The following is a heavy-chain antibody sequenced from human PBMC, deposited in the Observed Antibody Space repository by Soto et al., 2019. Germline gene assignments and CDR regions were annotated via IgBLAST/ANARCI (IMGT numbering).Heavy chain of an antibody. D-gene: IGHD2-2*01. CDR1: GGTFSSYA. Sequence: QVQLVQSGAEVKKPGSSVKVSCKASGGTFSSYAISWVRQAPGQGLEWMGVIIPIFGTANYAQKFQGRVTIPADESTSTAYMELGSLRSEDTAVYYCASLVRTAEFNWFDPWGQGTLVPVSS. CDR2: IIPIFGTA. CDR3: ASLVRTAEFNWFDP. V-gene: IGHV1-69*01. J-gene: IGHJ5*02.